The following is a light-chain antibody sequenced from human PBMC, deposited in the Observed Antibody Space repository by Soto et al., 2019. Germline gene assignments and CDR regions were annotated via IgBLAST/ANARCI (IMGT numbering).Light chain of an antibody. J-gene: IGLJ2*01. Sequence: QSVLTQPPSASGTPGQRVTISCSGSSSDIGSKYVYWYQQLPGTAPKLLMYRNNQRPSGVPDRFSGSKSGTSASLPISGLRSEDEDDYYCAAWDAVVSGAAFGGGTKVTVL. CDR3: AAWDAVVSGAA. CDR1: SSDIGSKY. V-gene: IGLV1-47*01. CDR2: RNN.